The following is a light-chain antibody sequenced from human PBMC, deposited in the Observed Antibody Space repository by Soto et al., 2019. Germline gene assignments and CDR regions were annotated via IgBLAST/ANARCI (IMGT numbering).Light chain of an antibody. Sequence: HLTHAPSFLSASVVYRVTITFRSVQGISIYLALYQQKPGKAPKLLIYKASTLKSGVPSRFSGSGSGTEFTLTISSLQPDDFATYYCQHYNSYSEAFAQWTKVDI. J-gene: IGKJ1*01. CDR1: QGISIY. CDR3: QHYNSYSEA. CDR2: KAS. V-gene: IGKV1-9*01.